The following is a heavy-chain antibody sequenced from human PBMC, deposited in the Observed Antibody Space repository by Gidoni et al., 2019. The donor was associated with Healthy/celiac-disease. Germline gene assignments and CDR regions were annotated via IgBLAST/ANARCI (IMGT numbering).Heavy chain of an antibody. V-gene: IGHV7-4-1*02. CDR1: GYTFNNYA. CDR2: INTNTGNP. J-gene: IGHJ4*02. Sequence: QVQLVQSGSELKKHGDSVRVSCKASGYTFNNYAMTGVRKAPGQGLAWMGWINTNTGNPMYVQGFTGRFVFSLDTSVSTAYLQISSLKAEDTAVYYCARGGGRTAFDYWGQGSLVTVSS. D-gene: IGHD2-15*01. CDR3: ARGGGRTAFDY.